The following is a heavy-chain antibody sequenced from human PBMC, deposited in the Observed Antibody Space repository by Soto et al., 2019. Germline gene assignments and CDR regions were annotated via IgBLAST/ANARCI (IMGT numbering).Heavy chain of an antibody. V-gene: IGHV4-39*01. CDR2: IYYSGST. Sequence: PSETLSLTCTVSGGSISSSSYYWGWIRQPPGKGLEWIGSIYYSGSTYYNPSLKSRVTISVDTSKNQFSLKLSSVTAADTAVYYCARHYYDILTGYPFDYWGQGTLVTVSS. D-gene: IGHD3-9*01. CDR1: GGSISSSSYY. J-gene: IGHJ4*02. CDR3: ARHYYDILTGYPFDY.